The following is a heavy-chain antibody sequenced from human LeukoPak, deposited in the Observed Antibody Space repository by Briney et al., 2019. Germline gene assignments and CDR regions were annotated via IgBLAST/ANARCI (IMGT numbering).Heavy chain of an antibody. CDR3: ARLRGYDYPGGY. Sequence: SVKVSCKASGGTFSSYAISWVRQAPGQGLEWMGGIIPIFGTANCAQKFQGRVTITADESTSTAYMELSSLRSGDMAVYYCARLRGYDYPGGYWGQGTLVTVSS. D-gene: IGHD5-12*01. CDR1: GGTFSSYA. V-gene: IGHV1-69*13. J-gene: IGHJ4*02. CDR2: IIPIFGTA.